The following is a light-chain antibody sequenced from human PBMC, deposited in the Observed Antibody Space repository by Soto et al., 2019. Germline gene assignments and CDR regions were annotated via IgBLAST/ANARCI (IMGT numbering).Light chain of an antibody. Sequence: QSVLTQPPSVSGAPGQRVTISCTGSSSNIGAGYDVHWYQQLPGTAPKLLIYGNSNRSSGVPDRFSGSNSGTSASLAITGLRAEDEADYYCQSYDSSLSGWVFGGGTKLTVL. CDR2: GNS. J-gene: IGLJ3*02. V-gene: IGLV1-40*01. CDR3: QSYDSSLSGWV. CDR1: SSNIGAGYD.